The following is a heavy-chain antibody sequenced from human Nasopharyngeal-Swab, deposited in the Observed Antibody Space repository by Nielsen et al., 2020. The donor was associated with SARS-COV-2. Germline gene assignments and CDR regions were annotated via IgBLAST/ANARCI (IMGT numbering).Heavy chain of an antibody. Sequence: GGSLRLSCAASGFTFSSYAMSWVRQAPGKGLEWVSAISGSGGRTYYADSVKGRFTISRDNSKNTLYLQMNSLRAEDTAVYYCAKDGGLTTFPYYYYYGMDVWGQGTTVTVSS. CDR3: AKDGGLTTFPYYYYYGMDV. V-gene: IGHV3-23*01. D-gene: IGHD4/OR15-4a*01. CDR1: GFTFSSYA. J-gene: IGHJ6*02. CDR2: ISGSGGRT.